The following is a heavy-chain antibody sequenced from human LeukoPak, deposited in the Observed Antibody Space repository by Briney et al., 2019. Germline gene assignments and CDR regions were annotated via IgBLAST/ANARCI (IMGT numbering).Heavy chain of an antibody. CDR2: ISSSGSTK. J-gene: IGHJ6*02. CDR3: ARCLYSSRSEWFYYNGMDV. D-gene: IGHD3-3*01. CDR1: GFTFSIYE. V-gene: IGHV3-48*03. Sequence: GGSLRLSCAASGFTFSIYEMNWVRQAPGKGLEWVSYISSSGSTKYYADSVKGRFTISRDNARNSLSLQMNSLRAGDTALYYCARCLYSSRSEWFYYNGMDVWGQGTTVTVSS.